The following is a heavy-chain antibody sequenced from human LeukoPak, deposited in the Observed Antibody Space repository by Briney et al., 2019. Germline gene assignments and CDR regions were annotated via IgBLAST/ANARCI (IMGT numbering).Heavy chain of an antibody. CDR1: GFTFSSYG. CDR3: ARDLFGAAGPGGYYYYGMDV. Sequence: GRSLRLSCAASGFTFSSYGMHWVRQAPGKGLEWVALISYDGSNKYYADSVKGRFTISRDNSKNTLYLQMNSLRAEDTAVYYCARDLFGAAGPGGYYYYGMDVRGQGTTVTVSS. D-gene: IGHD6-13*01. V-gene: IGHV3-30*03. J-gene: IGHJ6*02. CDR2: ISYDGSNK.